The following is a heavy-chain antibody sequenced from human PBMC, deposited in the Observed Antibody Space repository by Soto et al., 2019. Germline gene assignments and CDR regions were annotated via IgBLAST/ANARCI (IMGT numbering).Heavy chain of an antibody. V-gene: IGHV6-1*01. J-gene: IGHJ6*02. D-gene: IGHD3-10*01. CDR1: GDSVSSNSAA. Sequence: SQTLSLTCAISGDSVSSNSAAWNWIRQSPSSGLEWLVRTYYRSKWNNDYALSVQSRIAINSDTPNNQVSRHLSSVTPEDTSVYYCTGIISFCGMDVWGQGTPVTVSS. CDR2: TYYRSKWNN. CDR3: TGIISFCGMDV.